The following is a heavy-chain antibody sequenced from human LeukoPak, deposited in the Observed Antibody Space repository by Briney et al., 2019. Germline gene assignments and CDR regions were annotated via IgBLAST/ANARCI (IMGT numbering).Heavy chain of an antibody. CDR2: VRNKVSSYTT. V-gene: IGHV3-72*01. CDR1: GFTFSSYA. J-gene: IGHJ4*02. CDR3: TRDSIYYYIDY. D-gene: IGHD2-21*01. Sequence: GGSLRLSCAASGFTFSSYAMHWVRQAPGKGLEWVGRVRNKVSSYTTEYAASVKGRFTISRDDSKNSLYLQMNSLKTEDTAVYYCTRDSIYYYIDYWGQGTLVTVSS.